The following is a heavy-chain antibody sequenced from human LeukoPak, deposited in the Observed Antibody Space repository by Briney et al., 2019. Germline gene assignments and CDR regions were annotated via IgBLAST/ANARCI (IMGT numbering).Heavy chain of an antibody. CDR2: IYYSGST. D-gene: IGHD3-10*01. Sequence: PSQTLSLTCTVSGGSISSGGYYWRWIRQHPGTGLEWIGYIYYSGSTYYNPSLKSRVTISVDTSKNQFSLKLSSVTAADTAVYYCARDLRLGELSYFDYWGQGTLVTVSS. V-gene: IGHV4-31*03. CDR3: ARDLRLGELSYFDY. J-gene: IGHJ4*02. CDR1: GGSISSGGYY.